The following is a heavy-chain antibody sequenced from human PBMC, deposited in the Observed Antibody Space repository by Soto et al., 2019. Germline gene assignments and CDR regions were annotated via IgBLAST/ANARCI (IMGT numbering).Heavy chain of an antibody. V-gene: IGHV4-30-4*01. CDR3: ARGLGYCISTSCFDNWFDP. J-gene: IGHJ5*02. CDR2: IYYSGST. Sequence: SETLSLTCTVSGGSISSGDYYWSWIRQPPGKGLEWIGYIYYSGSTYYNPSLKSRVTMSVDTSKNQFSLKLSSVTAADTAVYYCARGLGYCISTSCFDNWFDPWGQGTLVTAPQ. CDR1: GGSISSGDYY. D-gene: IGHD2-2*01.